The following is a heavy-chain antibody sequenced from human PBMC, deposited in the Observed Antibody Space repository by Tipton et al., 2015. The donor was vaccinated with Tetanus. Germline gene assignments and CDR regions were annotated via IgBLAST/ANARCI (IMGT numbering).Heavy chain of an antibody. V-gene: IGHV4-34*01. CDR1: GGSFSGYY. CDR3: ARAVVWLRRDYFDY. CDR2: INHSGST. D-gene: IGHD5-12*01. Sequence: TLSLTCAVYGGSFSGYYWSWIRQPPGKGLEWIGEINHSGSTNYNPSLKSRVTMSVDTSKNQSSLKLSSVTAADTAVYYCARAVVWLRRDYFDYWGQGTLVTVSS. J-gene: IGHJ4*02.